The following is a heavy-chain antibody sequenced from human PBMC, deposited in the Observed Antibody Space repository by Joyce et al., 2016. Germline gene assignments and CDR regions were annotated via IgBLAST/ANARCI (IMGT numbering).Heavy chain of an antibody. V-gene: IGHV3-23*01. CDR2: ISGRGGSI. D-gene: IGHD6-6*01. Sequence: EVQLLESGGGLVQPAGSLRTSCAASGFTFSSYALSLVRQAPGKGLEWVSVISGRGGSIYDADSVKGRFTFSRDNSKNTLYLQMNSLRAEDTAVYYCAKVAEGSAVYFYYMDVWGKGTTVTVSS. CDR3: AKVAEGSAVYFYYMDV. J-gene: IGHJ6*03. CDR1: GFTFSSYA.